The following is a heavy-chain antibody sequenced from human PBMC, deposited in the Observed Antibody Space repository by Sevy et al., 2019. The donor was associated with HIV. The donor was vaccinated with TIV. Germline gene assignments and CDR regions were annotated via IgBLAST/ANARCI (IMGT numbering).Heavy chain of an antibody. CDR1: GFTFSNYA. CDR2: ISVNGGST. CDR3: AKARIAVTGSDFFDY. D-gene: IGHD6-19*01. Sequence: GGSLRLSCAASGFTFSNYAMTCVRQAPGKGLEWVSMISVNGGSTYYADSVKGRFTISRANSKNTLYLQMGSLRAEDTAVYYCAKARIAVTGSDFFDYWGQGTLVTVSS. J-gene: IGHJ4*02. V-gene: IGHV3-23*01.